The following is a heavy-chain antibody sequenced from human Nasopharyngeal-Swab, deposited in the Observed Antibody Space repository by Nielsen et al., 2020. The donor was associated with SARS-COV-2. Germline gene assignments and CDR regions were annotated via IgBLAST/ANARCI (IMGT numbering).Heavy chain of an antibody. CDR2: IYYSGST. Sequence: SETLSLTCTVSGGSISSYYWSWIRQPPGKGLEWIGYIYYSGSTKYNPSLKSRVTIPVDTSKNQFSLKLSSVTAADTAVYYCARLSSGYYPFDYWGQGTLVTVAS. V-gene: IGHV4-59*08. J-gene: IGHJ4*02. CDR1: GGSISSYY. CDR3: ARLSSGYYPFDY. D-gene: IGHD6-19*01.